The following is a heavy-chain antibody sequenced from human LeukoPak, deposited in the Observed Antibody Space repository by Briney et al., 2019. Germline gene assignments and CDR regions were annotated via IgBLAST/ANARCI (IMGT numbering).Heavy chain of an antibody. CDR3: ATGNYHAFDI. Sequence: GGSLRLSCAASGFTFSSYWMHWVRQAPGKGLVWVSCLNSDGSSTSYADSVRGRFTISRDTAKNTLYLQMDSLRAEDTAVYYCATGNYHAFDIWGQGTMVTVSS. V-gene: IGHV3-74*01. CDR2: LNSDGSST. D-gene: IGHD1-7*01. CDR1: GFTFSSYW. J-gene: IGHJ3*02.